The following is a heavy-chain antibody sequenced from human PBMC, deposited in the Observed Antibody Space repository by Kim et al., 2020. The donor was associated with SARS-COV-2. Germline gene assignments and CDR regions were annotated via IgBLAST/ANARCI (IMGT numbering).Heavy chain of an antibody. J-gene: IGHJ4*02. CDR3: AKDHESSGWPTFDY. Sequence: YYADSVRGRFTVSRDNAKNMLYLQMDNLRVEDTALYYCAKDHESSGWPTFDYWGRGTQVTVSS. D-gene: IGHD3-22*01. V-gene: IGHV3-23*01.